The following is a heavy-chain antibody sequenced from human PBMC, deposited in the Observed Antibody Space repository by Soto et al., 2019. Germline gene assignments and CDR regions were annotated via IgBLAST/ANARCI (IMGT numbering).Heavy chain of an antibody. D-gene: IGHD3-10*01. Sequence: QVQLQESGPGLVKPSETLSLTCSVSGGSISSYYWSWIRQPPGEGLEWMAYIYYSVGTNYNPTLKNRRTISVGLAKNPVNLKQSSATSADAAVYYCAGQSFCPYGSGGYFDYWGQGTLVTVSS. V-gene: IGHV4-59*12. CDR1: GGSISSYY. J-gene: IGHJ4*02. CDR2: IYYSVGT. CDR3: AGQSFCPYGSGGYFDY.